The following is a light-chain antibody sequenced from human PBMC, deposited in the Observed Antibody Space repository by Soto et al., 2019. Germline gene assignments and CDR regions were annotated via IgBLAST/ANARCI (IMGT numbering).Light chain of an antibody. CDR2: YDS. Sequence: SYELTQPPSVSVAPGKRARITGGGNKIGRKSGNWYQQKPGQAPVLVIYYDSDRPSGIPERFSGSNSGNTATLTISRVEAGDEADYYCQVWDSSSDHPGVVFGGGTKVTVL. V-gene: IGLV3-21*04. CDR3: QVWDSSSDHPGVV. J-gene: IGLJ2*01. CDR1: KIGRKS.